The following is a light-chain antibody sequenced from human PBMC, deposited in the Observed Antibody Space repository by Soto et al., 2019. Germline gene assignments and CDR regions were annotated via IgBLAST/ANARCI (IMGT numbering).Light chain of an antibody. CDR3: QQYGSSHWT. CDR2: GAS. J-gene: IGKJ1*01. V-gene: IGKV3-20*01. Sequence: EIVLTQSPGTLSLSPGERATLSCRASLSVSSSYLAWHQQKPGQAPRLLIYGASSRATGIPDRFSGSGSGTDFTLTISRLEPEDFAVYYCQQYGSSHWTFGQGTKVDIK. CDR1: LSVSSSY.